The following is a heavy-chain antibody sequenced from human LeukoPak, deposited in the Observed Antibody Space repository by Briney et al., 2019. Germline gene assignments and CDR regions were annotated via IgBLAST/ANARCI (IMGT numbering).Heavy chain of an antibody. D-gene: IGHD6-13*01. J-gene: IGHJ4*02. V-gene: IGHV4-30-4*07. Sequence: SETLFLTCAGSGGSICSGGYSSNCIRQPPVKGLECIWYLYYSVSTYYNPSLQSQVLISVDTSKHQFSLNRSSVTAPDTPGYYCARVGRRSSTWPNCGQGSLVTVYS. CDR1: GGSICSGGYS. CDR3: ARVGRRSSTWPN. CDR2: LYYSVST.